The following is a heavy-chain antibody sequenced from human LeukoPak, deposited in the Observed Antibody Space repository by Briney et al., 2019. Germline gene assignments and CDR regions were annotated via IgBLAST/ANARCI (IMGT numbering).Heavy chain of an antibody. CDR1: GFTFSNYP. J-gene: IGHJ4*02. V-gene: IGHV3-23*01. Sequence: GGSLRLSCSASGFTFSNYPMHWVRQAPGKGLEWVSSISAGGYNTYYADSVRGRFTISRDKSKNTLYLQMNSLRAEDTAVYYCSKDAHSSSSTGWGQGTLVTVSS. CDR3: SKDAHSSSSTG. CDR2: ISAGGYNT. D-gene: IGHD6-13*01.